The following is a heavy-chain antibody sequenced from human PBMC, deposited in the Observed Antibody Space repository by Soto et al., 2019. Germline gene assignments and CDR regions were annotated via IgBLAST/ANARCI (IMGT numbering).Heavy chain of an antibody. CDR3: AKSPNFYCSSPNCYKYYFDH. J-gene: IGHJ4*02. V-gene: IGHV3-30*18. D-gene: IGHD2-2*02. CDR2: ISYDGSEK. CDR1: GFTFNTYG. Sequence: PGGSLRLSCAASGFTFNTYGMHWVRPASGKGLEWVAVISYDGSEKYYVDSVKARFTISKDNSKNTLYLQRNSLRPEDTAVYYCAKSPNFYCSSPNCYKYYFDHWGQGTRVTVSS.